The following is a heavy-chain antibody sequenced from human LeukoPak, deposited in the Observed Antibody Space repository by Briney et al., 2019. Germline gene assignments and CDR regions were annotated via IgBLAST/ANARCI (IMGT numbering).Heavy chain of an antibody. Sequence: PGGSLRLSCAASGFTFSSYAMSWVRQAPGKGLEWVSAISGSGGSTYYADSVKGRFTISRDNSKNTLYLQMNSLRAEDTAVYYCARAGGYGGNSAADYWGQGTLVTVSS. J-gene: IGHJ4*02. CDR1: GFTFSSYA. CDR2: ISGSGGST. CDR3: ARAGGYGGNSAADY. V-gene: IGHV3-23*01. D-gene: IGHD4-23*01.